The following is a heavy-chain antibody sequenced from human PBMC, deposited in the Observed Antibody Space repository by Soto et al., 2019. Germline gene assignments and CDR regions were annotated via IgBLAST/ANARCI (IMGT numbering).Heavy chain of an antibody. V-gene: IGHV4-34*01. Sequence: PSETLSLTSGVYGGSFSGYYWSWIRPPPGKGLEWIGAINQSGATNYNPSLRSRVTISVDTSKNQFSLNLSSVTAVDTAVYHCAKFKNHYYYGLDVWGHGTTVTVSS. CDR1: GGSFSGYY. CDR2: INQSGAT. CDR3: AKFKNHYYYGLDV. J-gene: IGHJ6*02.